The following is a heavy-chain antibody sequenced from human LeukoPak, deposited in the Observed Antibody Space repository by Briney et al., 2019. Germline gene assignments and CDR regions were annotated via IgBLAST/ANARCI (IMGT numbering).Heavy chain of an antibody. CDR1: GGSFSGYY. J-gene: IGHJ4*02. D-gene: IGHD2-2*01. V-gene: IGHV4-34*01. CDR3: ARARFVVVPAAMRGYFDY. Sequence: PSETLSLTCAVYGGSFSGYYWSWIRQPPGKGLEWIGEINHSGSTNYNPSLKSRVTISVDTSKNQFSLKLSSVTAADTAVYYCARARFVVVPAAMRGYFDYWGQGTLATVSS. CDR2: INHSGST.